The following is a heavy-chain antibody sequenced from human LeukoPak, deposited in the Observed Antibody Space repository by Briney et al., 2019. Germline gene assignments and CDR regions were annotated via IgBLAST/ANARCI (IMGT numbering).Heavy chain of an antibody. CDR2: ISSNGGST. J-gene: IGHJ4*02. Sequence: GGSLRLSCAASGFTFSSYAMHWVRQAPGKGLECVAAISSNGGSTYYANSVKGRFTISRDNSKNTLYLQMGSLRAEDMAVYYCARSYYYDSSGYPYYFDYWGQGTLVTVSS. CDR3: ARSYYYDSSGYPYYFDY. CDR1: GFTFSSYA. D-gene: IGHD3-22*01. V-gene: IGHV3-64*01.